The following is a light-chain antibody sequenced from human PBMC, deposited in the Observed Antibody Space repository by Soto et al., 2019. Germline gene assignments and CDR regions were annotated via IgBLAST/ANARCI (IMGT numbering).Light chain of an antibody. Sequence: DIQMTQSPSTLSASLGDRVTITCRASQSVSRWLAWYQQKPGKAPKVLIYDTSSLQRGVPSRFSGSGSGTEFTLTISSLQPDDFATYYCQQYNSYSPYTFGQGTKVDIK. V-gene: IGKV1-5*01. CDR3: QQYNSYSPYT. J-gene: IGKJ2*01. CDR1: QSVSRW. CDR2: DTS.